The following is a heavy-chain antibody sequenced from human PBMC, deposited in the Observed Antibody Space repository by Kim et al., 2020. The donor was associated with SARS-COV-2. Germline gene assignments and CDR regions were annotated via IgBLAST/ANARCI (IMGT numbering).Heavy chain of an antibody. V-gene: IGHV3-15*01. J-gene: IGHJ6*02. CDR1: GLSITNAW. D-gene: IGHD5-12*01. Sequence: GGSLRLSCAVSGLSITNAWMSWVRQAPGKGPEWIARIKTKTDGETDYAAPVKGRFIISRDDLKNTLYLQMYNLKTDDTAVYYCTTTTREMGTKRGVWGQGTTVTVSS. CDR3: TTTTREMGTKRGV. CDR2: IKTKTDGET.